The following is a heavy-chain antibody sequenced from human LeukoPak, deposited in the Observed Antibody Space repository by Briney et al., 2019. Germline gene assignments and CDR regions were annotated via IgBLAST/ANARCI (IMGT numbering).Heavy chain of an antibody. CDR3: ARPYSSGWKGAFDI. Sequence: PSETLSLTCTVSGGSISSYYWSWIRQPPGKGLEWIAYIYYSGSTNYNPSLKSRVTISLDTSKNQFSLKLSPVTAADTAVYYCARPYSSGWKGAFDIWGQGTMITVSS. J-gene: IGHJ3*02. V-gene: IGHV4-59*08. CDR2: IYYSGST. CDR1: GGSISSYY. D-gene: IGHD6-19*01.